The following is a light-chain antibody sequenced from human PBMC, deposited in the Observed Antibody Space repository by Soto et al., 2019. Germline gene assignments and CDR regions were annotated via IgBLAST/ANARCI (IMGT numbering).Light chain of an antibody. Sequence: DIQMTQSPSTLSASVGDRVTITCRASQSISSWLAWYQQKPGKAPKLLIYDASSLESGVPSRFTGSGSGTEFTLTISSLQSEDFAVYYCQQYNNWPLITFGQGTRLEIK. J-gene: IGKJ5*01. CDR3: QQYNNWPLIT. V-gene: IGKV1-5*01. CDR1: QSISSW. CDR2: DAS.